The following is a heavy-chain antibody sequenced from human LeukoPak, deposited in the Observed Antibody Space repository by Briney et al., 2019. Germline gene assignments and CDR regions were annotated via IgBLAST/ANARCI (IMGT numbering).Heavy chain of an antibody. Sequence: ASVKVSCKASGYIFTDYYMHWVRQAPGQELGWMGRINPNSGGTNYAQKFQGRVTMTRDTSISTAYMELSRLRSDDTAVYYCARVLAAALSYFDYWGQGTLVTVSS. V-gene: IGHV1-2*06. D-gene: IGHD6-13*01. CDR2: INPNSGGT. J-gene: IGHJ4*02. CDR3: ARVLAAALSYFDY. CDR1: GYIFTDYY.